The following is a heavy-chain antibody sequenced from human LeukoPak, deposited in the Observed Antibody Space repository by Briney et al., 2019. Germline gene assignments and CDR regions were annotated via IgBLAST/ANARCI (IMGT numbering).Heavy chain of an antibody. CDR2: ISWNSGST. J-gene: IGHJ4*02. V-gene: IGHV3-9*03. D-gene: IGHD6-19*01. CDR3: AKAHSSSGWYYFDY. CDR1: GFTFDDYA. Sequence: GRSLRLSCAASGFTFDDYAMHWVRQAPGKGLEWVSGISWNSGSTGYADSVKGRFTISRDNAKNSLYLQMNSLRAEDMALYYCAKAHSSSGWYYFDYWGQGTLVTVSS.